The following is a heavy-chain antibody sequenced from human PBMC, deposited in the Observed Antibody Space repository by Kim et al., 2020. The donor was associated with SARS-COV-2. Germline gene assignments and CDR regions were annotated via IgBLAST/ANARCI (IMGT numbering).Heavy chain of an antibody. V-gene: IGHV4-59*01. CDR3: AGVPYGSGRIDY. J-gene: IGHJ4*02. D-gene: IGHD3-10*01. Sequence: NYNPPLKSRVPISVDTSKNQFSLKLNSVTAADTAVYYCAGVPYGSGRIDYWGQGTLVTVSS.